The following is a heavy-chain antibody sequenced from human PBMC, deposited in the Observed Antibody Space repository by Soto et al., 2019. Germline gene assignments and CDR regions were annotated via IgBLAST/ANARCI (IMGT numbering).Heavy chain of an antibody. D-gene: IGHD3-10*01. Sequence: GGSLRLSCAASGFTFNIYGMHWVRQAPDKGLEWVALISYDGSNKYYADSVKGRFTISRDNSENTLYLQMNSLRAEDTAVYYCARGPEPGVSYYYYGMDVWGQGTTVTVSS. CDR1: GFTFNIYG. V-gene: IGHV3-30*03. CDR2: ISYDGSNK. J-gene: IGHJ6*02. CDR3: ARGPEPGVSYYYYGMDV.